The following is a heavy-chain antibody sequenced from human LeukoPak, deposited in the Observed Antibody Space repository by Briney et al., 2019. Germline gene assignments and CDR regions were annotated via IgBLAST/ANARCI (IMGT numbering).Heavy chain of an antibody. D-gene: IGHD6-13*01. Sequence: GGSLRLSCAASGFTVSSKYMSWVRQAPGKGLEWVSVIYSGGSTYYADSVKGRFTISRDNSKNTLYLQMNSLRAEGTAVYYCARTYSSSWEYWGQGTLVTVSS. CDR2: IYSGGST. CDR1: GFTVSSKY. V-gene: IGHV3-66*01. J-gene: IGHJ4*02. CDR3: ARTYSSSWEY.